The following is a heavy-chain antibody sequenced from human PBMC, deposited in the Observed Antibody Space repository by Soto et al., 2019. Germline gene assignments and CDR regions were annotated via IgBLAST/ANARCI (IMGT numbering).Heavy chain of an antibody. V-gene: IGHV1-18*01. CDR3: ARQVPYYDILTGYDDYYFDY. D-gene: IGHD3-9*01. CDR1: GYTFTSYG. CDR2: ISAYNGNT. J-gene: IGHJ4*02. Sequence: ASVKVSCKASGYTFTSYGMRWVRQAPGQGLEWMGWISAYNGNTNYAQKLQGRVTMTTDTSTSTAYMELRSLRSDDTAVYYCARQVPYYDILTGYDDYYFDYWGQGTLVTVSS.